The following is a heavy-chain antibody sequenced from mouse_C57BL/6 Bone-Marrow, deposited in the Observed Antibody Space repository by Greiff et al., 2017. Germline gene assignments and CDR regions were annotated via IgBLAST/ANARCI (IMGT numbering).Heavy chain of an antibody. CDR3: ARSTVVAGTY. J-gene: IGHJ3*01. V-gene: IGHV1-52*01. CDR1: GYTFTSYW. Sequence: QVQLQQPGAELVRPGSSVKLSCKASGYTFTSYWMHWVKQRPIQGLEWIGNIDPSDSETHYNQKFKDKATLTVDKSASTAYMQLSSLTSEDSAVYYCARSTVVAGTYWGQGTLVTVSA. D-gene: IGHD1-1*01. CDR2: IDPSDSET.